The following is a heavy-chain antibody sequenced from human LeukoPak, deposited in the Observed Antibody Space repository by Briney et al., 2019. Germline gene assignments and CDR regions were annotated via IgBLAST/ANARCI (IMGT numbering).Heavy chain of an antibody. J-gene: IGHJ4*02. V-gene: IGHV3-53*01. CDR1: GFTFSSYA. Sequence: PGGSLRLSCAASGFTFSSYAMHWVRQAPGKGLEWVSFIYSDYTHYSDSVKGRFTLYRDNSKNTLYLQMNSLRAEDTAVYYCARRAGAYSHPYDYWGQGTLVTVSS. CDR2: IYSDYT. CDR3: ARRAGAYSHPYDY. D-gene: IGHD4/OR15-4a*01.